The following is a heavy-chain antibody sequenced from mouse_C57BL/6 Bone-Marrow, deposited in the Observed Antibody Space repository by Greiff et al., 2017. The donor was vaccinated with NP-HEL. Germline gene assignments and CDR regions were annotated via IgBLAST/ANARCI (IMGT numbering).Heavy chain of an antibody. Sequence: VQLQQSGAELARPGASVKLSCKASGISWVKQRTGQGLEWIGEIYPRSGNTYYNEKFKGKATLTADKSSSTAYMELRSLTSEDSAVYFCARGFDYWGQGTTLTVSS. J-gene: IGHJ2*01. V-gene: IGHV1-81*01. CDR1: G. CDR2: IYPRSGNT. CDR3: ARGFDY.